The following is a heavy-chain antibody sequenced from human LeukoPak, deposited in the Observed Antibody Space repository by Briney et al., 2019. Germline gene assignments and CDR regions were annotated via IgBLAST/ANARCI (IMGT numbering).Heavy chain of an antibody. CDR1: RFTFSSYS. V-gene: IGHV3-48*01. Sequence: GGSLRLSCAASRFTFSSYSMNWVRQAPGKGLEWISYIDRSSSTIYYADSVKGRFTISRDNSKNTLYLQMNSLRAEDTAVYYCARDDGGYCSGGSCYFASFDYWGQGTLVTVSS. D-gene: IGHD2-15*01. CDR2: IDRSSSTI. CDR3: ARDDGGYCSGGSCYFASFDY. J-gene: IGHJ4*02.